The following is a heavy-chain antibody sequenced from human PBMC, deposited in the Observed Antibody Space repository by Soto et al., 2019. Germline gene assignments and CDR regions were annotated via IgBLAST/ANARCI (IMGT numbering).Heavy chain of an antibody. CDR3: ARSEVVTTTGYYYYGMDV. V-gene: IGHV1-2*04. D-gene: IGHD2-15*01. CDR1: GYTFTRYY. Sequence: QVQLVQSGAEVKKPGASVKVSCKASGYTFTRYYMHWVRQAPGQGLEWMGWINPNSGGTIYAQKFQGWVTMTRDTSVSTAYMELNRLRSDDTAVYYCARSEVVTTTGYYYYGMDVWGQGTTVTVSS. CDR2: INPNSGGT. J-gene: IGHJ6*02.